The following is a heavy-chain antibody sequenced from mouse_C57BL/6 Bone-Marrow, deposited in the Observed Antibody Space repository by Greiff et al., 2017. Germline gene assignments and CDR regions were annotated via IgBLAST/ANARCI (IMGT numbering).Heavy chain of an antibody. J-gene: IGHJ2*01. CDR1: GSTFTSYW. V-gene: IGHV1-50*01. Sequence: QVQLKQPGAELVKPGASVKLSCKASGSTFTSYWMQWVTQRPGQGLEWIGEIDPSDSYTNYNQKFKGTATLTVDTSSSTAYMQLSSLTSEDSAVYYCGAVPFDYWGQGTTLTVSS. CDR2: IDPSDSYT. CDR3: GAVPFDY.